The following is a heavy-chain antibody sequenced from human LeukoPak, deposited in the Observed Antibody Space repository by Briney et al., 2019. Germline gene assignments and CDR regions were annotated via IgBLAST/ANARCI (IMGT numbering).Heavy chain of an antibody. CDR2: TSYSGGT. J-gene: IGHJ4*02. D-gene: IGHD6-19*01. Sequence: SQTLSLTCTVSGVPISSGGFFWSWIRQHPGKGLEWIGYTSYSGGTYYNPSLQSRVSISVDTSKNQFSLKLSSVTAADTAVYYCARDNSGGYDRFDYWGQGTLVTVSS. CDR1: GVPISSGGFF. CDR3: ARDNSGGYDRFDY. V-gene: IGHV4-31*03.